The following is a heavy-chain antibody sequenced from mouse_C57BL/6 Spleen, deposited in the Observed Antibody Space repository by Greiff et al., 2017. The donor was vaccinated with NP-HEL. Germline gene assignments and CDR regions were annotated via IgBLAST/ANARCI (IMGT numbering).Heavy chain of an antibody. D-gene: IGHD2-1*01. CDR1: GYAFSSYW. CDR3: ARREGNYEGGAMDY. Sequence: VQLQQSGAELVKPGASVKISCKASGYAFSSYWMNWVKQRPGKGLEWIGQIYPGDGDTNYNGKFTGKATLTADKSASPAYMQLSSLTSEDSAVYFGARREGNYEGGAMDYWGQGTSVTVSS. V-gene: IGHV1-80*01. CDR2: IYPGDGDT. J-gene: IGHJ4*01.